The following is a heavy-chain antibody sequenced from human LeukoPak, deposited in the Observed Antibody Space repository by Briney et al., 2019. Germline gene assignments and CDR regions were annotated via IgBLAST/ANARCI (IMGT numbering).Heavy chain of an antibody. CDR1: GGSISSYY. D-gene: IGHD3-22*01. CDR3: ARDRGHYDTSGYLFDF. Sequence: SETLSLTCTVSGGSISSYYWSWIRQPAGKGLEWIGRLYTSGSTNCNPSLKSRVTMSIDTSKNQFSLRLSSVTAADTAVYYCARDRGHYDTSGYLFDFWGQGTLVTVSS. V-gene: IGHV4-4*07. CDR2: LYTSGST. J-gene: IGHJ4*02.